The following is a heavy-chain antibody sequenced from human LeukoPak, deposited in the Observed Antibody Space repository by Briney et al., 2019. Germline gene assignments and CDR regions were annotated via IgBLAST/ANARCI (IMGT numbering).Heavy chain of an antibody. J-gene: IGHJ4*02. CDR1: GGAFSIYY. CDR2: IDNSGNT. V-gene: IGHV4-34*01. CDR3: VIFIMGTTTSDY. Sequence: PSETLSLTCAVFGGAFSIYYLHWIRQPPGRGLEWIGEIDNSGNTKYNTSLKNRLTISVDTSKNQFSLNLSSRTATAVYYCVIFIMGTTTSDYWGEGTVVTVSS. D-gene: IGHD1-26*01.